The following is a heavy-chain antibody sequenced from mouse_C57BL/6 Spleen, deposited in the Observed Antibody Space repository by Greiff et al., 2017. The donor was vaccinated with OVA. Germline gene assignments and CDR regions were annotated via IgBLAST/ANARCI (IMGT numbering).Heavy chain of an antibody. V-gene: IGHV2-5*01. CDR1: GFSLTSYG. Sequence: QVQLKQSGPGLVQPSQSLSITCTVSGFSLTSYGVHWVRQSPGKGLEWLGVIWRGGSTDYNSAFMSRLSITKDNSKSQVFFKMNSLQADDTAIYYCAKNYGSRGYYFDDWGQGTTRTVSS. D-gene: IGHD1-1*01. J-gene: IGHJ2*01. CDR2: IWRGGST. CDR3: AKNYGSRGYYFDD.